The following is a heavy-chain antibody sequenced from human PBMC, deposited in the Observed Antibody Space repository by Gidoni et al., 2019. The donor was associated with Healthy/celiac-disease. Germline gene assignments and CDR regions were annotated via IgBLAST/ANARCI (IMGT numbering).Heavy chain of an antibody. V-gene: IGHV3-74*01. CDR2: INSDGSST. D-gene: IGHD2-15*01. J-gene: IGHJ4*02. CDR1: GFTFSSDW. Sequence: EVQLVESGGGLVQPGGSLRLSCAASGFTFSSDWMHWVRKAPGKGLVWVSRINSDGSSTSYAESVKGRFTISRDNAKNTLYLQMNSLRAEDTAVYYCASLGYCSGGSCWGQGTLVTVSS. CDR3: ASLGYCSGGSC.